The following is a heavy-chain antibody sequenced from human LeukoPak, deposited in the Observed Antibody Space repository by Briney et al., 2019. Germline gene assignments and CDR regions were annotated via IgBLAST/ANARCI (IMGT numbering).Heavy chain of an antibody. CDR1: GFTFSSYS. V-gene: IGHV3-74*01. J-gene: IGHJ4*02. CDR2: INSDGSST. Sequence: GGSLRLSCAASGFTFSSYSMNWVRQAPGKGLVWVSRINSDGSSTSYADSVKGRFTISRDNAKNTLYLQMNSLRAEDTAVYYCARVSSPYYDFWSGYSTLDYWGQGTLVTVSS. D-gene: IGHD3-3*01. CDR3: ARVSSPYYDFWSGYSTLDY.